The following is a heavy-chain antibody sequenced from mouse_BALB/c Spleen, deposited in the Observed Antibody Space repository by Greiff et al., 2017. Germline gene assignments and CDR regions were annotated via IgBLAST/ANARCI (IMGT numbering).Heavy chain of an antibody. Sequence: EVKLQESGGGLVQPGGSLRLSCATSGFTFTDYYMSWVRQPPGKALEWLGFIRNKANGYTTEYSASVKGRFTISRDNSQSILYLQMNTLRAEDSATYYCARDIRWSLWVGAMDYWGQGTSVTVSS. CDR2: IRNKANGYTT. CDR3: ARDIRWSLWVGAMDY. CDR1: GFTFTDYY. J-gene: IGHJ4*01. D-gene: IGHD1-1*02. V-gene: IGHV7-3*02.